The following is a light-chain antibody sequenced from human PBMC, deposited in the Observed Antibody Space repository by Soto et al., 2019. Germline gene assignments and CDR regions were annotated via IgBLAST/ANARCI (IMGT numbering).Light chain of an antibody. CDR2: GAS. J-gene: IGKJ4*01. Sequence: EIVMTQSPATLSVSPGERATLSCRASQSVSSNLAWYQQKPGQAPRLLIYGASTRATGIPARFSGSGSGTAFTLTNSSLQSEAFAVYYCQQYNNWLPLPFGGGTKVEIK. CDR1: QSVSSN. CDR3: QQYNNWLPLP. V-gene: IGKV3-15*01.